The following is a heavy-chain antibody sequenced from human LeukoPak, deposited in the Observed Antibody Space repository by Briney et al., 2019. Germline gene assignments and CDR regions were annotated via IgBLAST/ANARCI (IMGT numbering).Heavy chain of an antibody. CDR3: ARDLMVRGVPHYYYYYYMDV. CDR1: GFTYSHNG. V-gene: IGHV3-30*02. D-gene: IGHD3-10*01. Sequence: TGGSLRLSCVASGFTYSHNGMHWVRQAPGKGLEWVAFIQYDGNTIFYADSVKGRFTISRDNSKNTLYLQMNSLRAEDTAVYYCARDLMVRGVPHYYYYYYMDVWGKGTTVTVSS. J-gene: IGHJ6*03. CDR2: IQYDGNTI.